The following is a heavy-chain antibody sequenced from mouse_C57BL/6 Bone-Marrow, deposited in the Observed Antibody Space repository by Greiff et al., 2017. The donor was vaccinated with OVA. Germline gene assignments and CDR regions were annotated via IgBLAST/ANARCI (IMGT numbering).Heavy chain of an antibody. CDR2: ISSGGSYT. D-gene: IGHD1-1*01. Sequence: EVQLVESGGDLVKPGGSLKLSCAASGFTFSSYGMSWVRQTPDKRLEWVATISSGGSYTYYPDSVKGRFTISRDNAKNTLYLQMSSLKSEDTAMYYCARPSYYYGSSYVDYAMDYWGQGTSVTVSS. V-gene: IGHV5-6*01. CDR1: GFTFSSYG. J-gene: IGHJ4*01. CDR3: ARPSYYYGSSYVDYAMDY.